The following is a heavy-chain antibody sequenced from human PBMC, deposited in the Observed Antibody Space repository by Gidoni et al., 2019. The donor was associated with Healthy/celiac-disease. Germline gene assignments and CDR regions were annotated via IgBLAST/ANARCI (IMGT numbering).Heavy chain of an antibody. J-gene: IGHJ3*02. D-gene: IGHD5-12*01. Sequence: QVQLQESGPGLVQPSQTLSLTCPVSGGSISSGGYYWSWIRQHPGKGLEWIGYIYYSGSTYYNPYLKSRVTISVDTSKNQFSLKLSSVTAADTAVYYCAIGPLRWDAFDIWGQGTMVTVSS. CDR3: AIGPLRWDAFDI. V-gene: IGHV4-31*03. CDR2: IYYSGST. CDR1: GGSISSGGYY.